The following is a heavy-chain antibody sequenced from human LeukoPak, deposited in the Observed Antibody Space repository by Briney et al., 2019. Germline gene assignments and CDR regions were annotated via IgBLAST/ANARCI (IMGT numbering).Heavy chain of an antibody. CDR1: GYSFTSYW. V-gene: IGHV5-51*01. Sequence: GESLQISCKGSGYSFTSYWIGWVRQMPGKGLEWMGIIYPGDSDTRYSPSFQGQVTISADKSISTAYLQWSSLKASDTAMYYCARPHHYYDSSGYRVKYYFDYWGQGTLVTVPS. J-gene: IGHJ4*02. D-gene: IGHD3-22*01. CDR2: IYPGDSDT. CDR3: ARPHHYYDSSGYRVKYYFDY.